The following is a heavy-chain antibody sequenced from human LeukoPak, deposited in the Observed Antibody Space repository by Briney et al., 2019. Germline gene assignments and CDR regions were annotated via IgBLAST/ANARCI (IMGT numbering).Heavy chain of an antibody. CDR2: IYSGGST. CDR1: GFTVSSNF. Sequence: GGSLRLSCAASGFTVSSNFMSWVRQAPGKGLEWVSVIYSGGSTYYTDSVKGRFTISRDNSKNTLYLQMNSLRVEDTAVYYCALGLVTDYWGQGTLVTVSS. CDR3: ALGLVTDY. D-gene: IGHD3-9*01. V-gene: IGHV3-66*01. J-gene: IGHJ4*02.